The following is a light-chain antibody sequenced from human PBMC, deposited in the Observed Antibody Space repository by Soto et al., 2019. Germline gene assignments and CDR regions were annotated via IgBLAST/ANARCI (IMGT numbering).Light chain of an antibody. CDR3: QQSYLSPLT. CDR2: SAS. J-gene: IGKJ4*01. CDR1: QSVTTY. V-gene: IGKV1-39*01. Sequence: DVQMTQSPSSLSASVGDRVTITCRASQSVTTYLNWYQETPGKAPKLLIYSASNVQSGVPSRFSGSGSGTDFTLTISSLEPDDFATYYCQQSYLSPLTFGGGTKVDIK.